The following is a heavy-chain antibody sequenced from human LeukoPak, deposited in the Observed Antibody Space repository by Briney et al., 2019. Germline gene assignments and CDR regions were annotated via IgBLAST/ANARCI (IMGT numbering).Heavy chain of an antibody. J-gene: IGHJ4*02. D-gene: IGHD3-3*01. CDR3: ARGVRITIFGVVIGDSFDY. CDR2: IYYSGST. Sequence: SETLSLTCTVSGGSISSSSYYWGWIRQPPGKGLEWIGSIYYSGSTYYNPSLKSRVTISVDTSKNQFSLKLSSVTAADTAVYYCARGVRITIFGVVIGDSFDYWGQGTLVTVSS. CDR1: GGSISSSSYY. V-gene: IGHV4-39*01.